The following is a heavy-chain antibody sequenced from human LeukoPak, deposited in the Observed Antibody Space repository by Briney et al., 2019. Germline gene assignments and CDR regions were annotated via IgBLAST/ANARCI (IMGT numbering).Heavy chain of an antibody. D-gene: IGHD6-6*01. J-gene: IGHJ3*01. Sequence: SETLSLTCAVYGVSFSGYYWSWIRQSPGKGLEWIGEINHGGGTNCNTSLESRVTMSVDTSKSQFTLKLNSVTAADTAVYYCAKVYSSSSRDSFDVWGPGTMVIV. CDR2: INHGGGT. V-gene: IGHV4-34*01. CDR3: AKVYSSSSRDSFDV. CDR1: GVSFSGYY.